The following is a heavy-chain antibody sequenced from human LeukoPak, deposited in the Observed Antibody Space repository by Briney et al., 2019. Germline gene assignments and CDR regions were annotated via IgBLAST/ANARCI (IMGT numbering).Heavy chain of an antibody. Sequence: GGSLRLSCAASGFSFSIYDMHWVRQPTGKGLEWVSGIGSAGDTYYPGSVKGRFTISRENAKNSLYLQMNSLRAGDTAVYYCARGVNMVRGVIQAFDIWGQGTMVTVSS. D-gene: IGHD3-10*01. V-gene: IGHV3-13*01. CDR2: IGSAGDT. CDR3: ARGVNMVRGVIQAFDI. CDR1: GFSFSIYD. J-gene: IGHJ3*02.